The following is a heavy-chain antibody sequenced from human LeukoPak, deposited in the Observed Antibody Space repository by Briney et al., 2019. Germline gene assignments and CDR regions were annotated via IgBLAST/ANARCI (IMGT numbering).Heavy chain of an antibody. CDR3: ARGPYSYDSSGAFDI. Sequence: SGTLSLTCAVSGGSISSSNWWSWVRQPPGKGLEWIGEIYHSGSTNYNPSLKSRVTISVDKSKNQFSLKLSPVTAADTAVYFCARGPYSYDSSGAFDIWGQGTMVTVSS. V-gene: IGHV4-4*02. CDR1: GGSISSSNW. CDR2: IYHSGST. D-gene: IGHD3-22*01. J-gene: IGHJ3*02.